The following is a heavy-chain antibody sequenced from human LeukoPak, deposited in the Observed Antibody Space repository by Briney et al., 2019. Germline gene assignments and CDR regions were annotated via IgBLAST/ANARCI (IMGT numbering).Heavy chain of an antibody. V-gene: IGHV3-53*04. CDR3: QWELLDN. Sequence: GVSLRLSCAASGFTVRSNYMSWVRQAPGKGLEWVPFIYNDRRTYYADSVKGRFTISRPNSKNMLYLQMNSLRLEDTAVYYCQWELLDNWGQGTLAT. CDR2: IYNDRRT. J-gene: IGHJ4*02. CDR1: GFTVRSNY. D-gene: IGHD1-26*01.